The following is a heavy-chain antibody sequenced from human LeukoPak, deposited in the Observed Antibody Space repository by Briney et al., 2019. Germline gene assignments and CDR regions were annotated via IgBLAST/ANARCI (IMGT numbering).Heavy chain of an antibody. V-gene: IGHV1-69*13. D-gene: IGHD2-15*01. CDR1: GGTFSSYA. CDR2: IIPIFGTA. Sequence: GASVKVSCKASGGTFSSYAISWVRQAPGQGLEWMGGIIPIFGTANYAQKFQGRVTITADESTSTAYMELSSLRSEDTAVYYCARGVVVAARGAFDIWGQGTMVTVSS. J-gene: IGHJ3*02. CDR3: ARGVVVAARGAFDI.